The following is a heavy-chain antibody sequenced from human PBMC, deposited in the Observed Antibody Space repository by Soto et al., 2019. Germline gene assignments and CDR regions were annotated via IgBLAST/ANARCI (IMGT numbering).Heavy chain of an antibody. CDR1: GGSFSGYY. D-gene: IGHD3-10*01. CDR3: ARSQRLGEMVRGVITHHGMDV. CDR2: INHSGST. Sequence: PSGTLSLTCAVYGGSFSGYYWSWIRQPPGKGLEWIGEINHSGSTNYNPSLKSRVTISVDTSKNQFSLKLSSVTAADTAVYYCARSQRLGEMVRGVITHHGMDVWGQGTTVTVSS. V-gene: IGHV4-34*01. J-gene: IGHJ6*02.